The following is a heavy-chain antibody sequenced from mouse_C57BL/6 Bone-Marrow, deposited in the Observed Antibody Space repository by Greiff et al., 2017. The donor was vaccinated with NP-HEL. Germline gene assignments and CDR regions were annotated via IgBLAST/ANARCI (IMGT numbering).Heavy chain of an antibody. Sequence: EVKLQESGGGLVQPGGSLSLSCAASGFTFTDYYMSWVRQPPGKALEWLGFIRNKANGYTTEYSASVKGRFTISRDNSQSILYLQMNALRAEDSATYYCARNYGSRYFDYWGQGTTLTVSS. V-gene: IGHV7-3*01. CDR2: IRNKANGYTT. D-gene: IGHD1-1*01. J-gene: IGHJ2*01. CDR3: ARNYGSRYFDY. CDR1: GFTFTDYY.